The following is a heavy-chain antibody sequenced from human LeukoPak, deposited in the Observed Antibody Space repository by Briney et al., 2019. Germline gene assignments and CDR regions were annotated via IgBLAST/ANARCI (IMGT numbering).Heavy chain of an antibody. J-gene: IGHJ4*02. D-gene: IGHD1-26*01. CDR1: GFTFSSYA. Sequence: GRSLRLSCAASGFTFSSYAMHWVRQAPGKGLEWVAVISYDGSNKYYADSVKGRFTISRDNSKNTLYLQMNSLRAEDMAVYYCARLIVGATTIGSSFDYWGQGTLVTVSS. CDR2: ISYDGSNK. CDR3: ARLIVGATTIGSSFDY. V-gene: IGHV3-30-3*01.